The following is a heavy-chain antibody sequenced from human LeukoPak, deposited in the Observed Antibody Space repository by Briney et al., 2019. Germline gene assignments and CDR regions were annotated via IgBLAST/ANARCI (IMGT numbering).Heavy chain of an antibody. J-gene: IGHJ4*02. CDR3: ARDTYGSGSYYNAPLDY. D-gene: IGHD3-10*01. V-gene: IGHV3-48*01. Sequence: GGSLRLSCAASGFTFSSYWMNWVRQAPGKGLEWVSYISSGGSGIYYADSVKGRFTISRDNAKKSLYLQMNSLRAEDTAVYYCARDTYGSGSYYNAPLDYWGQGTLVTVSS. CDR1: GFTFSSYW. CDR2: ISSGGSGI.